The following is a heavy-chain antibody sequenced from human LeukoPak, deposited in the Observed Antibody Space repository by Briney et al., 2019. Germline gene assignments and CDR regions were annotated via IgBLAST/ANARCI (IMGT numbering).Heavy chain of an antibody. D-gene: IGHD3-16*01. CDR2: IHPGGKT. V-gene: IGHV3-53*01. J-gene: IGHJ4*02. CDR3: ARDTGNTGTYVWGNHFDY. CDR1: GVSVSSSY. Sequence: GGSLRLSCVASGVSVSSSYMTWVRQAPGKGLEWVSVIHPGGKTYYADSVKGRFTIARDNSKNTLSLQMNSLRAEDTAVYYCARDTGNTGTYVWGNHFDYWGQKILVTVSS.